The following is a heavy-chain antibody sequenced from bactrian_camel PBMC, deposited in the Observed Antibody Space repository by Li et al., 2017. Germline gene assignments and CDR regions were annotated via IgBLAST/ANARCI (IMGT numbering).Heavy chain of an antibody. J-gene: IGHJ4*01. Sequence: HVQLVESGGGSVQPGGSLRLSCAVSGATDRTFCMGWYRRRPGEEREGVAALETDGSANYVDSVKGRFTISRDYAKNILYLQMNSLKPEDTAMYYCAADLNTCKTYQAIHDLSGRYFAYNGRGTQVTVSS. V-gene: IGHV3S53*01. D-gene: IGHD6*01. CDR2: LETDGSA. CDR1: GATDRTFC.